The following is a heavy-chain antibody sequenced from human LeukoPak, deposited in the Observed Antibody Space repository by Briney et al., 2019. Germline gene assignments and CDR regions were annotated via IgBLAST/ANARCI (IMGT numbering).Heavy chain of an antibody. J-gene: IGHJ3*02. Sequence: SETLSLTCTVSGGSISSYYWSWIRQPPGKGLEWIGSIYYSGSTYYNPSLKSRVTISVDTSKNQFSLKLSSVTAADTAFYFWARPGYEILTGPHAFDIWGQGTMVTVSS. CDR1: GGSISSYY. D-gene: IGHD3-9*01. CDR3: ARPGYEILTGPHAFDI. V-gene: IGHV4-59*05. CDR2: IYYSGST.